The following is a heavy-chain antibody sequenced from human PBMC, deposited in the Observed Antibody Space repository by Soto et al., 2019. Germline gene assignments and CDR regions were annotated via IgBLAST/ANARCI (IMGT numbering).Heavy chain of an antibody. J-gene: IGHJ3*02. D-gene: IGHD4-17*01. CDR1: RVTVSSYW. V-gene: IGHV3-7*01. CDR3: AVTTPPVTTGHGFDI. CDR2: IKQDGSEK. Sequence: GGSLRLSCASSRVTVSSYWMSWVRKAPGKGLEWVANIKQDGSEKYYVDSVKGRFTISRDNAKNSLYLQVNSLRAEDTAVYYCAVTTPPVTTGHGFDIWGQGTTVTVSS.